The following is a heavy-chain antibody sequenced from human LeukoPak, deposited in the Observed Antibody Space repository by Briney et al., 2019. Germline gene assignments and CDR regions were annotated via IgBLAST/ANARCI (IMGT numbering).Heavy chain of an antibody. J-gene: IGHJ4*02. CDR3: AKSFRSTSLDY. CDR2: ISGSGDST. Sequence: GGSLRLSCAASGFMFTDSWMGWVRQAPGKGLEWVSAISGSGDSTYYADSVKGRFTISRDNSRNTLYLQMNSLRAGDTAVYYCAKSFRSTSLDYWGQGTLVTVSS. D-gene: IGHD2-2*01. V-gene: IGHV3-23*01. CDR1: GFMFTDSW.